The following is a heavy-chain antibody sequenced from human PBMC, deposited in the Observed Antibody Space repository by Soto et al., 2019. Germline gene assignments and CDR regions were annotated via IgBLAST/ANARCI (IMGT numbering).Heavy chain of an antibody. D-gene: IGHD2-15*01. CDR2: IKTRDEGETT. V-gene: IGHV3-15*07. J-gene: IGHJ6*02. Sequence: EVQLVDSGGGLVKPGGSLRLSCEASGFSVSKAWMNWVRQAPGKGLEWVGRIKTRDEGETTNYAAHVKGRFTISRDDSTNTLYLQMNSLKTEDTAVYYCTTGSVEGFWGQGTTVTVSS. CDR3: TTGSVEGF. CDR1: GFSVSKAW.